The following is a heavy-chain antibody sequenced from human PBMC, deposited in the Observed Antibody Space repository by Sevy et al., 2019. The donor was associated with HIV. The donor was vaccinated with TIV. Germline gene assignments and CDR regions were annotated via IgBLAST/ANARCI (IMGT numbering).Heavy chain of an antibody. D-gene: IGHD2-15*01. Sequence: GGSLRLSCAASGFTFSDYRMNWVRQAPGKGLEWVSSIISSRTYISYADSVKGRFTISRDNDKNSLYLQMNSLRAEDTAVYYCARDPSAGAFDYWGQGILVTVSS. J-gene: IGHJ4*02. CDR1: GFTFSDYR. CDR2: IISSRTYI. V-gene: IGHV3-21*01. CDR3: ARDPSAGAFDY.